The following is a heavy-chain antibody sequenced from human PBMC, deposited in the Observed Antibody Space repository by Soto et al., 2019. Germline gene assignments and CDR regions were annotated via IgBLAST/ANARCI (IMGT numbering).Heavy chain of an antibody. CDR2: IYYSGST. J-gene: IGHJ5*02. CDR3: ARAARLRFLEWLFHPGSWFDP. D-gene: IGHD3-3*01. Sequence: QVQLQESGPGLVKPSQTLSLTCTVSGGSISSGDYYWSWIRQPPGKGLEWIGYIYYSGSTYYNPSLKSRVTISVDTSKNQFSLKLSSVTAADTAVYYCARAARLRFLEWLFHPGSWFDPWGQGTLVTVSS. CDR1: GGSISSGDYY. V-gene: IGHV4-30-4*01.